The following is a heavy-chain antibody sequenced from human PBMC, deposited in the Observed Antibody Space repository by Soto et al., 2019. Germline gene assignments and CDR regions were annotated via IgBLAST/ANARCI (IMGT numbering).Heavy chain of an antibody. V-gene: IGHV3-23*01. CDR3: AKGSGINHYNWFDP. J-gene: IGHJ5*02. CDR1: GFTFSSYA. Sequence: GGSLRLSCAASGFTFSSYAMNWVRQAPGKGLEWVSGIRDSGGSTFYADSVKGRFTISRDNSKNTVYLQINTLTADDTAVYYCAKGSGINHYNWFDPWGQGTLVTVSS. D-gene: IGHD3-10*01. CDR2: IRDSGGST.